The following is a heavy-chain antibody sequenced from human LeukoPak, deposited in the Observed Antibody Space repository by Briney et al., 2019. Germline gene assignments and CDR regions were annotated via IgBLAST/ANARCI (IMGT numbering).Heavy chain of an antibody. J-gene: IGHJ3*01. CDR2: ISWNSATI. V-gene: IGHV3-9*03. D-gene: IGHD3-16*02. Sequence: GGSLRLSCAASGFTFDDYVMHWVRHAPGKGLEWVSGISWNSATIAYTDSVKGRFTISRDNAKNSLYLQMNSLRAEDMALYYGVRAATIYRIAFDVWGQGTMVTVSS. CDR1: GFTFDDYV. CDR3: VRAATIYRIAFDV.